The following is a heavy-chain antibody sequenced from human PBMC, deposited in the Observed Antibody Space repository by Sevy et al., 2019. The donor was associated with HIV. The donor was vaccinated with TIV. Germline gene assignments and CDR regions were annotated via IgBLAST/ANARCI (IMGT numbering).Heavy chain of an antibody. CDR3: AKDFTGYNGMDV. Sequence: GGSLRLSCVVSGFTFTTSGMHWVRQAPGKGLEGVAVISYHGRDKFYADSVKGRFTISRDNSDNILYLHMNSLGSEDTAVYYCAKDFTGYNGMDVWGQGTMVTVSS. J-gene: IGHJ6*02. CDR2: ISYHGRDK. D-gene: IGHD3-9*01. CDR1: GFTFTTSG. V-gene: IGHV3-30*18.